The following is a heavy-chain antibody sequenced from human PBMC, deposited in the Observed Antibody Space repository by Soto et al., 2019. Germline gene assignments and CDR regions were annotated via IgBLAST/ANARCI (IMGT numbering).Heavy chain of an antibody. CDR3: ARGGWKLFDY. J-gene: IGHJ4*02. CDR2: FYYSGST. D-gene: IGHD6-19*01. V-gene: IGHV4-59*01. CDR1: GGSISSYY. Sequence: QVQLQESGPGLVKPSETLSLTCTVSGGSISSYYWSWIRQPPGKGLEWIGYFYYSGSTNYNPSLKSRSTISVDTSKNQFSLKLSSVTAADTAVYSCARGGWKLFDYWGQGTLVTVSS.